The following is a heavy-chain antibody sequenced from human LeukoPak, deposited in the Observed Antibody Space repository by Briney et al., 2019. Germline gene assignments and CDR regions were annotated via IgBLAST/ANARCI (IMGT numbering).Heavy chain of an antibody. CDR2: ISTYDGKA. CDR1: GYTSSNFA. J-gene: IGHJ6*02. D-gene: IGHD1-26*01. CDR3: ARGMYGNSGQHYYFYYALEV. V-gene: IGHV1-18*01. Sequence: ASVKVSCKASGYTSSNFAISWVRQAPGQGLEWMGWISTYDGKAHYPQKLQGRVTMTTDTSTSTVYMELRSLRSDDTAVYYCARGMYGNSGQHYYFYYALEVWGQGTTVIVSS.